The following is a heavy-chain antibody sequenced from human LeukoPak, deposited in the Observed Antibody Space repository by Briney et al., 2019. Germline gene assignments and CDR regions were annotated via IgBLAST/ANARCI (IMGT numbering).Heavy chain of an antibody. V-gene: IGHV3-53*01. CDR2: IFSGGNS. Sequence: GGSLRLSCVVSGFTVSSNYMTWVRQAPGKGLEWVSVIFSGGNSYYADSVKGRFTISRDNSKNTLYLQMNSLRAEDTAVYYCAKDRRAGSYDYWGQGTLVTVSS. CDR3: AKDRRAGSYDY. J-gene: IGHJ4*02. D-gene: IGHD3-10*01. CDR1: GFTVSSNY.